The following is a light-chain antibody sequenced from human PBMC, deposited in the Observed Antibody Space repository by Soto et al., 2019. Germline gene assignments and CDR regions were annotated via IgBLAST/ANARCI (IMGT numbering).Light chain of an antibody. Sequence: QSVLTQPPSASGTPGQRVTISCSGSYSNIGSNTVNWYQHLPGTAPKLLIYSTDQLPSGVPDRFSGSKSGTSASLAISGLQSDDEADYYCAAWDDNLNGLVFGGGTQLTVL. V-gene: IGLV1-44*01. CDR3: AAWDDNLNGLV. CDR2: STD. CDR1: YSNIGSNT. J-gene: IGLJ7*01.